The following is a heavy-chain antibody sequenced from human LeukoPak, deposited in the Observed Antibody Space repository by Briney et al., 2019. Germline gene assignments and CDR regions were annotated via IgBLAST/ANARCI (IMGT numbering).Heavy chain of an antibody. Sequence: GGSLRLSCAASGFTFRSARMNWVRQAPGKGLEWVGHIKPMTEGGTTDYAAPVKGRFTISRDGSKNTLDLQMNSLKTEDTAVYYCTSVPVGWGQGTLVTVSA. J-gene: IGHJ4*02. CDR2: IKPMTEGGTT. CDR1: GFTFRSAR. D-gene: IGHD1-26*01. CDR3: TSVPVG. V-gene: IGHV3-15*01.